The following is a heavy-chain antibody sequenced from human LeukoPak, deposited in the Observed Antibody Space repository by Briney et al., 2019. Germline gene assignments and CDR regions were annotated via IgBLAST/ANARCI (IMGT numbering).Heavy chain of an antibody. V-gene: IGHV4-59*01. D-gene: IGHD3-10*01. Sequence: SETLSLTCTVSGGSISSYYWSWIRQPPAQGLEWIAYMYYTWSTNYNPSLKSRVTISLDTSKNQFSLKLSSVTAADTAVYYCARTLHYYGSGSYRPHAFDIWGQGTMVTVSS. CDR3: ARTLHYYGSGSYRPHAFDI. J-gene: IGHJ3*02. CDR1: GGSISSYY. CDR2: MYYTWST.